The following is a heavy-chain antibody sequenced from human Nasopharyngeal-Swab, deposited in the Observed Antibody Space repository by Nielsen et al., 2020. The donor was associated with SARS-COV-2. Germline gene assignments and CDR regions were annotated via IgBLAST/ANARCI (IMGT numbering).Heavy chain of an antibody. CDR1: GFTFSRYW. D-gene: IGHD3-22*01. CDR2: IKSETSGGTI. V-gene: IGHV3-15*01. Sequence: GESLKISCAASGFTFSRYWMSWVRQAPGKGLEWVGRIKSETSGGTIDYAAPVRGRFTISRDDPRNTLYLQMNSLRAEDTAVYYCASSPLDSNDYYYGFDYWGQGTLVTVSS. CDR3: ASSPLDSNDYYYGFDY. J-gene: IGHJ4*02.